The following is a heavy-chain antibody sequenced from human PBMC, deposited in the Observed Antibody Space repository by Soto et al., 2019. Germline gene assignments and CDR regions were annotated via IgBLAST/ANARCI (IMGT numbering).Heavy chain of an antibody. Sequence: SETLSLTCAVYGGSVNGYYWNWIRQPPGKGLEWIGEINHTGGTHYNPSLRSRVTMSVDTSKNQFSLRLSSVTAADTAIYYCATRITVFGLLIPPFDPWGQGTQVTVCS. D-gene: IGHD3-3*01. CDR3: ATRITVFGLLIPPFDP. CDR2: INHTGGT. J-gene: IGHJ5*02. CDR1: GGSVNGYY. V-gene: IGHV4-34*01.